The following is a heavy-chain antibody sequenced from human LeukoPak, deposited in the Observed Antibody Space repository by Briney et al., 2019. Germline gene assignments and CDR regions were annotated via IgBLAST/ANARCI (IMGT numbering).Heavy chain of an antibody. CDR2: IYYSGST. Sequence: SETLSLTCTVSGGSISSYYWSWIRQPPGKGLEWIGYIYYSGSTNYNPSLKSRVTISVDTSKNQFSLKLSSVTAADTAVYYCARHDEYYDFWSGYPPGFDYWGQGTLVTASS. CDR1: GGSISSYY. V-gene: IGHV4-59*08. J-gene: IGHJ4*02. CDR3: ARHDEYYDFWSGYPPGFDY. D-gene: IGHD3-3*01.